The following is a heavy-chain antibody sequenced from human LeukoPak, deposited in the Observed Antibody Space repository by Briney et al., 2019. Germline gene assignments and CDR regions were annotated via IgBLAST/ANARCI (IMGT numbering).Heavy chain of an antibody. V-gene: IGHV3-23*01. J-gene: IGHJ3*02. Sequence: GGSLRLSCAASGFTLRSYAMNWVRQAPGKGREWVSAISGSGSATYYADSVKGRFTISRDNSKNTLYLQMNSLRAEDTAVYYCAKDQYGEAFDIWGPGTMVTVSS. CDR3: AKDQYGEAFDI. CDR1: GFTLRSYA. D-gene: IGHD4-17*01. CDR2: ISGSGSAT.